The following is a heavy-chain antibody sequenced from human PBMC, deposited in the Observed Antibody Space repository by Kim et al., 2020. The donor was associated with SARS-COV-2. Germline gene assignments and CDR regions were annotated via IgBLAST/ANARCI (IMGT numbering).Heavy chain of an antibody. Sequence: SETLSLTCTVSGGSISSYYWSWIRQPPGKGLEWIGYIYYSGSTNYNPSLKSRVTISVDTSKNQFSLKLSSVTAADTAVYYCALVGGATTTGFDYWGQGTLVTVSS. CDR1: GGSISSYY. D-gene: IGHD1-26*01. CDR3: ALVGGATTTGFDY. J-gene: IGHJ4*02. V-gene: IGHV4-59*01. CDR2: IYYSGST.